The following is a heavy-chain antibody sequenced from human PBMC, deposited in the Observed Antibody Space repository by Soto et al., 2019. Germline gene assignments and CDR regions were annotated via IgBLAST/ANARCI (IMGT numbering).Heavy chain of an antibody. D-gene: IGHD6-19*01. Sequence: GGSLRLSCSASGFTFSSYAMHWVRQAPGKGLEYVSTISSNGGSTYYADSAKGRFTISRDNSKNTLYLQMSSLRAEDTAVYYCVKSEDGWVGPFDYWGQGTLVTVSS. CDR3: VKSEDGWVGPFDY. J-gene: IGHJ4*02. CDR2: ISSNGGST. CDR1: GFTFSSYA. V-gene: IGHV3-64D*08.